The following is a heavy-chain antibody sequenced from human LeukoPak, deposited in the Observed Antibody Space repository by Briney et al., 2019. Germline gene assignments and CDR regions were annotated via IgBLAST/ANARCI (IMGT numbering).Heavy chain of an antibody. D-gene: IGHD3-10*01. CDR1: GFTFSSYA. CDR2: ISGSGHNT. Sequence: PGGSLRLSCAASGFTFSSYAMTWVRQAPGKGLEWVSAISGSGHNTYYSDSVKGRFTISRDNYKNTVYLQMISLRAEDTALYYCATWREGTMVYFDYWGQGTLVTVSS. J-gene: IGHJ4*02. V-gene: IGHV3-23*01. CDR3: ATWREGTMVYFDY.